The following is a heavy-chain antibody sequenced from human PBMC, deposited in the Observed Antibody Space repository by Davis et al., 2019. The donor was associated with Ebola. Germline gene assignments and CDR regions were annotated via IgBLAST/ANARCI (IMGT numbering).Heavy chain of an antibody. CDR1: GYTFRIHA. V-gene: IGHV3-23*01. D-gene: IGHD6-19*01. CDR2: LSGSGGLS. CDR3: ATTQWLREFDN. J-gene: IGHJ4*02. Sequence: GESLKISCAASGYTFRIHAMTWVRQAPGKGLEWVSALSGSGGLSYYADSVRGRFIISRDKSNNTLYLEMNSLRVDDTAVYYCATTQWLREFDNWGQGTLVTVSS.